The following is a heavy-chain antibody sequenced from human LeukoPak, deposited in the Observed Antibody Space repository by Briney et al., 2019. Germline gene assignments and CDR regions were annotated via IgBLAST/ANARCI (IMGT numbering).Heavy chain of an antibody. CDR1: GGSISSYY. CDR2: IYYSGST. Sequence: SEILSPTCTVSGGSISSYYGSWIRQPPGKGLEWIGYIYYSGSTNYNPSLKSRVTISADTSKNQFSLKLNSMTTADTAVYYCTRGAGWLIDYWGQGILVTVSS. CDR3: TRGAGWLIDY. J-gene: IGHJ4*02. D-gene: IGHD3-16*01. V-gene: IGHV4-59*01.